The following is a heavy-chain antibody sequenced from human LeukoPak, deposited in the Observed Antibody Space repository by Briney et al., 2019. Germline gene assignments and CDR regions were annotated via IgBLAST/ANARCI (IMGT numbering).Heavy chain of an antibody. CDR1: GFTFDDYA. J-gene: IGHJ4*02. V-gene: IGHV3-9*01. Sequence: GGSLRLSCAASGFTFDDYAMHWVRQAPGKGLEWVSGISWNSGSIGYADSVKGRFTISRDNAKNSLYLQMNSLRAEDTALYYCAKDMENSSSWPPSAPFDYWGQGTLVTVSS. CDR3: AKDMENSSSWPPSAPFDY. CDR2: ISWNSGSI. D-gene: IGHD6-13*01.